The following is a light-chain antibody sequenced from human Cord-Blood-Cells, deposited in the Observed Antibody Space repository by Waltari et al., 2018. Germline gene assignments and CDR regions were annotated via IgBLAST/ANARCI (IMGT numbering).Light chain of an antibody. CDR2: DVS. CDR3: SSYTSSSTLV. J-gene: IGLJ2*01. CDR1: IRYVGGYNY. V-gene: IGLV2-14*01. Sequence: QSALTQPASVSGSPGQSITIPCTGTIRYVGGYNYVSWYQQHPGKAPKLMIYDVSNRPSVVSNRFSGSKSGNTASLTISGLQAEDEADYYCSSYTSSSTLVFGGGTKLTVL.